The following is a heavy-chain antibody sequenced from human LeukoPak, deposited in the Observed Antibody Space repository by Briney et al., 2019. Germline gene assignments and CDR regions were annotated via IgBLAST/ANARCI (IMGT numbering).Heavy chain of an antibody. CDR2: IYYSGST. D-gene: IGHD5-12*01. J-gene: IGHJ3*02. V-gene: IGHV4-59*01. CDR1: GGSISSYY. Sequence: SETLSLTCTVSGGSISSYYWSWIRQPPGKGLEWIGYIYYSGSTNYNPSIKSRVTISVVTSKNQFSLKLSSVTAADTAVYYCARDSKLGYVSIWGQGTMVTVSS. CDR3: ARDSKLGYVSI.